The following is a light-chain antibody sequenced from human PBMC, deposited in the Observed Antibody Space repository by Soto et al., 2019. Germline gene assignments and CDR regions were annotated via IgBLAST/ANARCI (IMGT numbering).Light chain of an antibody. CDR3: QQANIYPFT. CDR2: SAS. J-gene: IGKJ3*01. V-gene: IGKV1-9*01. CDR1: QGTGNY. Sequence: IQLTQSPSSLSASVGDRVTITCRASQGTGNYLAWYQQKPGKAPKLLIYSASTLQRGVSSRFSGSGSGADFTLMISSLQPEDVATYFCQQANIYPFTFGLGTKVEIK.